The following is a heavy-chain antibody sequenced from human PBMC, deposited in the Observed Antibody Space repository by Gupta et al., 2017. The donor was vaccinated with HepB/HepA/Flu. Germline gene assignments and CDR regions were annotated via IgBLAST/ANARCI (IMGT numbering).Heavy chain of an antibody. D-gene: IGHD1-1*01. CDR2: IYWNDDK. V-gene: IGHV2-5*01. CDR3: ALSSRNWNDGGTYYYYYYMDV. J-gene: IGHJ6*03. CDR1: GFSLSTSGVG. Sequence: QITLKESGPTLVKPTQTLTLTCTFSGFSLSTSGVGVGWIRQPPGKALEWLALIYWNDDKRYSPSLKSRLTITKDTSKNQVVLTMTNMDPVDTATYYCALSSRNWNDGGTYYYYYYMDVGGKGTTVTVSS.